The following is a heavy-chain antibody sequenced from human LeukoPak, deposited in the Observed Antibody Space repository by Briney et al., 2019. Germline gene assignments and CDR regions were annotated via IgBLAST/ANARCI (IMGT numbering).Heavy chain of an antibody. CDR3: ARARGDYDFWSGYYGFDY. CDR2: IYYSGST. V-gene: IGHV4-59*01. J-gene: IGHJ4*02. CDR1: GGSISSYY. D-gene: IGHD3-3*01. Sequence: SETLYLTCTVSGGSISSYYWSWIRQPPGKGLEWIGYIYYSGSTNYNPSLKSRVTISVDTSKNQFSLKLSSVTAADTAVYYCARARGDYDFWSGYYGFDYWGQGTLVTVSS.